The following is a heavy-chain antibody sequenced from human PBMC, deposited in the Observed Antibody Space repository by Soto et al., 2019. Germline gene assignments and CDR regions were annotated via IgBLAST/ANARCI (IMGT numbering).Heavy chain of an antibody. D-gene: IGHD1-26*01. Sequence: SETLSLTCAVYGGSFSGYYWGWIRQPPGKGLEWIGEINHSGSTNYNPSLKSRVTISVDTSKNQFSLKLSSVTAADTAVYYCARGLIVGATKSGRYYYYGMDVWGQGTTVTVSS. CDR1: GGSFSGYY. CDR3: ARGLIVGATKSGRYYYYGMDV. CDR2: INHSGST. J-gene: IGHJ6*02. V-gene: IGHV4-34*01.